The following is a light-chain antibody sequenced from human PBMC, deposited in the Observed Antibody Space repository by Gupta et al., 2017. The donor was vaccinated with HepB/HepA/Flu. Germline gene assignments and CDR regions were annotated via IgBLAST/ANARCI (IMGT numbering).Light chain of an antibody. CDR3: QLSDTNTYT. J-gene: IGKJ2*01. CDR1: QSISSY. V-gene: IGKV1-39*01. Sequence: DIQMTQSPSSLSASVGDRVTITCRASQSISSYLNWYQQKPGKASTLLIYAASSLQSGVLSRISGSGSAGDFSIMMISLLPADFATHYYQLSDTNTYTFGQGTKLEI. CDR2: AAS.